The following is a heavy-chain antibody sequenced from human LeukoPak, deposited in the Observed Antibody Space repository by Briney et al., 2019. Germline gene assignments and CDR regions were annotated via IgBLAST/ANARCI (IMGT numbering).Heavy chain of an antibody. Sequence: SGPTLVKPSETLSLTCTVSGGSISSYYWSWIRQPPGKGLEWIGYIYYSGSTNYNPSLKSRVTISVDTSKNQFSLKLSSVTAADTAVYYCARDRGYYDSSGYIDYWGQGTLVTVSS. CDR3: ARDRGYYDSSGYIDY. V-gene: IGHV4-59*01. D-gene: IGHD3-22*01. CDR1: GGSISSYY. J-gene: IGHJ4*02. CDR2: IYYSGST.